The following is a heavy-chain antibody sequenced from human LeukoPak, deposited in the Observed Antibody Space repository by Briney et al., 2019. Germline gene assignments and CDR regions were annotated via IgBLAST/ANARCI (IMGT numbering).Heavy chain of an antibody. D-gene: IGHD3-22*01. J-gene: IGHJ2*01. CDR1: GFTVSTNY. CDR3: ARSPRIYDSSGYYLVEYFDL. V-gene: IGHV3-53*01. CDR2: IYSGGST. Sequence: GGSLRLSCAASGFTVSTNYMSWVRQAPGKGLEWVSIIYSGGSTSYADSVKGRFTISRDIPKNTLFLQMSSLRAEDTAVYYCARSPRIYDSSGYYLVEYFDLWGRGTLVTVSS.